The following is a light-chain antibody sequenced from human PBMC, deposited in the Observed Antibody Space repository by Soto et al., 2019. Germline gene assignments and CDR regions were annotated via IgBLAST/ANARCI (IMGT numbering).Light chain of an antibody. V-gene: IGLV2-14*01. CDR1: NNDVGAYNY. CDR3: ASYTISSTRV. J-gene: IGLJ3*02. Sequence: QSALTQPASVSGSPGQSITISCTASNNDVGAYNYVSWYQQHPGKAPKLIIYEVNNQPSGVSHRFSGSKSGNTASLTISGLQADDEADYYCASYTISSTRVFGGGTKLTVL. CDR2: EVN.